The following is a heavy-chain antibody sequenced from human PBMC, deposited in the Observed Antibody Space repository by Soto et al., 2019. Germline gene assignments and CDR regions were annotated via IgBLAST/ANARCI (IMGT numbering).Heavy chain of an antibody. V-gene: IGHV4-39*01. Sequence: SETLSLTCTVSGGSISSSSYYWGWIRQPPGKGLEWIGSIYYSGSTYYNPSLKSRVTISVDTSKNQFSLKLSSVTAADTAVYYCARLSDPQAVVVAATLGAFDIWGQGTMVTVSS. CDR1: GGSISSSSYY. CDR3: ARLSDPQAVVVAATLGAFDI. D-gene: IGHD2-15*01. J-gene: IGHJ3*02. CDR2: IYYSGST.